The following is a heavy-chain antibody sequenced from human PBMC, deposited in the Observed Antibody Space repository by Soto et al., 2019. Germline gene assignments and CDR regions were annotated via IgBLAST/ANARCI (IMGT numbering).Heavy chain of an antibody. J-gene: IGHJ4*02. CDR1: GFTFSSYG. V-gene: IGHV3-30*03. CDR2: ISYDGSNK. D-gene: IGHD3-16*02. CDR3: AILSYYDYIWGSYRPEYYFDY. Sequence: QVQLVESGGGVVQPGRSLRLSCAASGFTFSSYGMHWVRQAPGKGLEWVAVISYDGSNKYYADSVKGRFTISRDNSKNTLYLQMNRLRAEDTAVYYCAILSYYDYIWGSYRPEYYFDYWGQGTLVTVSS.